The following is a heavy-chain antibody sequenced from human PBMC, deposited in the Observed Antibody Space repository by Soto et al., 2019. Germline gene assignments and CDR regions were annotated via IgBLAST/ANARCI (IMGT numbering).Heavy chain of an antibody. Sequence: QVQLVESGGGVVQPGRSLRLSCAASGFTFSSYGMHWVRQAPGKGLEWVAVISYDGSNKYYADFVKGRFTISRDNSKNTLYLQMNSLRAEDTAVYYCAKEEGHIVVVTAPYFDYWGQGTLVTVSS. J-gene: IGHJ4*02. CDR1: GFTFSSYG. D-gene: IGHD2-21*02. V-gene: IGHV3-30*18. CDR3: AKEEGHIVVVTAPYFDY. CDR2: ISYDGSNK.